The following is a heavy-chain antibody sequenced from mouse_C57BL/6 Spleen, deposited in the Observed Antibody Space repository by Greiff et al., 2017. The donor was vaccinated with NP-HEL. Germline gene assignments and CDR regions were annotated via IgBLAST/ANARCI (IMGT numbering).Heavy chain of an antibody. D-gene: IGHD2-3*01. CDR1: GFTFSSYG. CDR3: ARFDGGKVYFDY. V-gene: IGHV5-6*01. J-gene: IGHJ2*01. CDR2: ISSGGSYT. Sequence: EVMLVESGGDLVKPGGSLKLSCAASGFTFSSYGMSWVRQTPDKRLEWVATISSGGSYTYYPDSVKGRFTISRDNAKNTLYLQMSSLKSEDTAMYYCARFDGGKVYFDYWGQGTTLTVSS.